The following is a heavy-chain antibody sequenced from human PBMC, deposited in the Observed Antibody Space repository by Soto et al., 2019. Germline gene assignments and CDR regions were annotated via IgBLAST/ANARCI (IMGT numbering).Heavy chain of an antibody. Sequence: QVQLVESGGGVVQPGRSLRLSCAASGFTFSNYGMHWVRQAPGKGLEWVAVIWYDGSNKYHADSVKSRFATSRHNSKNTLYLQMNSLRAEDPAVYYCARDRVTYGDYTAAWFDPCGQGTLVTVSS. J-gene: IGHJ5*02. CDR3: ARDRVTYGDYTAAWFDP. CDR2: IWYDGSNK. V-gene: IGHV3-33*01. CDR1: GFTFSNYG. D-gene: IGHD4-17*01.